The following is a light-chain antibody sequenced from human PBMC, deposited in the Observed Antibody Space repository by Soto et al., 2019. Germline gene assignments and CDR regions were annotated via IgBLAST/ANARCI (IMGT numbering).Light chain of an antibody. CDR1: QSVSSSY. V-gene: IGKV3-20*01. CDR3: QQYRSWPRT. Sequence: EIVLTQSPGTLSLSPGEIATLSCRASQSVSSSYLAWYQQKPGQAPRLLIYGASTRATDMPGRFSGRGAGAEFTLTISSLQSEDFAVYYCQQYRSWPRTFGQGTRVDIK. J-gene: IGKJ1*01. CDR2: GAS.